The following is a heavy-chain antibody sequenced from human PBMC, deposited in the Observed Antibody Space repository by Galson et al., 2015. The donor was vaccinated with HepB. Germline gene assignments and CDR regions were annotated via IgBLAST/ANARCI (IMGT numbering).Heavy chain of an antibody. V-gene: IGHV3-23*01. CDR2: ISGSGGST. Sequence: SLRLSCAASGFTFSRYAMSWVRQAPGKGLEWVSAISGSGGSTYYADSVKGRFTISRDNSKNTLYLQMNSLRAEDTAVYYCAKDHGGYYDSSGYYWGQGTLVTVSS. J-gene: IGHJ4*02. CDR3: AKDHGGYYDSSGYY. D-gene: IGHD3-22*01. CDR1: GFTFSRYA.